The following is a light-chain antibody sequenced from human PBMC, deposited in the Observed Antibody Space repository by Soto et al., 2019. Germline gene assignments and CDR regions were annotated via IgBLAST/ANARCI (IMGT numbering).Light chain of an antibody. V-gene: IGLV2-14*03. CDR3: SSYSDSDTKV. CDR2: EVN. J-gene: IGLJ1*01. Sequence: QSALTQPASVSGSPGQSITISCGGTSSDVGAYIYVSWYQQLPGKAPKLIIYEVNNRPSGVSDRFSGSKSDTTAYLTISGLQAEDEADYYCSSYSDSDTKVFGTGTKVTVL. CDR1: SSDVGAYIY.